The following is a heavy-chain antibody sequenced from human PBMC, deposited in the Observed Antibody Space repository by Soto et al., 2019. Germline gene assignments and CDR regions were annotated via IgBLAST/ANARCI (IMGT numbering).Heavy chain of an antibody. CDR1: RFTFSNYP. V-gene: IGHV3-23*01. CDR3: AKGAPQGDF. J-gene: IGHJ4*02. CDR2: ISGSGGST. Sequence: GGSLRLSCAASRFTFSNYPMNWVRQAPGKGLEWVSGISGSGGSTYYADSVKGRFTISRDNSKNTLYLQMNSLRAEDTAVYYCAKGAPQGDFWGQGTLVTVSS. D-gene: IGHD3-3*01.